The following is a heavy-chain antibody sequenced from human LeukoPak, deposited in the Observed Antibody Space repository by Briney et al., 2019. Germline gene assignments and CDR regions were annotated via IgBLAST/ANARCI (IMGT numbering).Heavy chain of an antibody. CDR3: ARMDDILTGYYYYYYYYMDV. J-gene: IGHJ6*03. Sequence: GGSLRLSCAASGFTFSDYHMSWIRQAPGKGLEWVSSISSSSSYIYYADSVKGRFTISRDNAKNSLYLQMNSLRAEDTAVYYCARMDDILTGYYYYYYYYMDVWGKGTTVTVSS. CDR1: GFTFSDYH. V-gene: IGHV3-11*06. D-gene: IGHD3-9*01. CDR2: ISSSSSYI.